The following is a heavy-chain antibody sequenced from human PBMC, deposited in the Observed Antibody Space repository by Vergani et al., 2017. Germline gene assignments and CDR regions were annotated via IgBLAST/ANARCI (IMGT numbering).Heavy chain of an antibody. CDR1: GFTFSSYS. Sequence: EVQLVESGGGLVKPGGSLRLSCAASGFTFSSYSMNWVRQAPGKGLEWVSSISSSSSHIYYADSVKGRFTISRDNAKNSLYLQMNSLRAEDTAVYYCARDVGETTFDYWGQGTLVTVSS. CDR2: ISSSSSHI. J-gene: IGHJ4*02. V-gene: IGHV3-21*01. D-gene: IGHD4-11*01. CDR3: ARDVGETTFDY.